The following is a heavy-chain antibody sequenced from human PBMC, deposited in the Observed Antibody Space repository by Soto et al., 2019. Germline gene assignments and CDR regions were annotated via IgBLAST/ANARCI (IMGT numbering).Heavy chain of an antibody. CDR2: IKQDGSEK. V-gene: IGHV3-7*01. CDR3: AWSDYWYYLDY. J-gene: IGHJ4*02. D-gene: IGHD3-3*01. CDR1: GFTFSSYW. Sequence: GGSLRLSCVASGFTFSSYWMSWVRQAPGKGLEWVANIKQDGSEKYYMDSVKGRFTISRDSAKKSLFLQMSSLRAEDTAVYYCAWSDYWYYLDYWGQGTLVTVSS.